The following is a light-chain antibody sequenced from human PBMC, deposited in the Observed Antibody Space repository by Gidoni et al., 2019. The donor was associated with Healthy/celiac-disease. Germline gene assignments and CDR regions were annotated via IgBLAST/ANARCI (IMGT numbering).Light chain of an antibody. V-gene: IGKV4-1*01. CDR1: QSVLYSSNNKNY. CDR2: WAS. CDR3: QQYYSTPLT. Sequence: IVMTQSPDSLAVSLGERSTINCKSSQSVLYSSNNKNYLACYQQKPGQPPKLLIYWASTRESGVPDRFSGSGSGTDFTLTISSLQAEDVAVYYCQQYYSTPLTCGGGTKVEIK. J-gene: IGKJ4*01.